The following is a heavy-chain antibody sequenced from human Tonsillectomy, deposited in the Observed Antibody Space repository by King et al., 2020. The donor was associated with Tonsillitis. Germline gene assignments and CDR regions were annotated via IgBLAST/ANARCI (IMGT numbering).Heavy chain of an antibody. D-gene: IGHD6-13*01. J-gene: IGHJ4*02. Sequence: VQLVESGGGVVQPGGSLRLSCVASGFTLSSYGMHWVRQAPGKRLEWVAFIWYDGSNKYYADSVKGRFTIYRDTSKNTLYLQMNSLRADDTAVYYCAKDRAAGIFDSWGQGTLVTVSS. V-gene: IGHV3-30*02. CDR2: IWYDGSNK. CDR1: GFTLSSYG. CDR3: AKDRAAGIFDS.